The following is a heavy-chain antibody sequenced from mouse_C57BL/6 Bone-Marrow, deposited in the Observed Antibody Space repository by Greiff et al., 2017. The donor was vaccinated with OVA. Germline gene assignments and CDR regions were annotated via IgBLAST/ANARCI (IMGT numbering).Heavy chain of an antibody. D-gene: IGHD1-1*01. Sequence: EVKLVESGTVLARPGASVKMSCKTSGYTFTSYWMHWVKQRPGQGLEWIGAIYPGNSDTSYNQKFKGKAKLTAVTSASTAYMELSSLTNEDSAVYYCTTVVAKRYYYAMDYWGQGTSVTVSS. CDR2: IYPGNSDT. V-gene: IGHV1-5*01. CDR3: TTVVAKRYYYAMDY. J-gene: IGHJ4*01. CDR1: GYTFTSYW.